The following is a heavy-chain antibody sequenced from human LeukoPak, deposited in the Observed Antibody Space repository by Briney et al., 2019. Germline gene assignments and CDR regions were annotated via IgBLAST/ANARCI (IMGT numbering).Heavy chain of an antibody. CDR3: AKDRKVLRYFDWSLHYYYGMDV. J-gene: IGHJ6*02. V-gene: IGHV3-23*01. Sequence: GGSLRLSCAASGFTFSSYAMSWVRQAPGKGLEWVSAISDSGGSTYYADSVKGRFTISRDNSKNTLYLQMNSLRAEDTAVYYCAKDRKVLRYFDWSLHYYYGMDVWGQGTTVTVSS. D-gene: IGHD3-9*01. CDR1: GFTFSSYA. CDR2: ISDSGGST.